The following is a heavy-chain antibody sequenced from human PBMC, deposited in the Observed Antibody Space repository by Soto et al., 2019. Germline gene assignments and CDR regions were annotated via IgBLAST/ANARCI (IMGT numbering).Heavy chain of an antibody. CDR2: INPSGGST. Sequence: ASVKVSFKASGYSFTTYYMHWVRQAPGQGLEWMGIINPSGGSTSYTHNFQGRVTMTRDTSTSTVYMELSSLRSDDTAIYYCARGYFDSWGQGTLVTVSS. V-gene: IGHV1-46*01. CDR3: ARGYFDS. CDR1: GYSFTTYY. J-gene: IGHJ4*02.